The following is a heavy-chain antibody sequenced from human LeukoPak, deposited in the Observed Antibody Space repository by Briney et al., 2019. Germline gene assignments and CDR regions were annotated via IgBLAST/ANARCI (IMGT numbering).Heavy chain of an antibody. V-gene: IGHV4-4*07. J-gene: IGHJ6*03. D-gene: IGHD6-13*01. CDR2: IYSTGTN. Sequence: SETLSLTCSVSGDSIINYYWSWIRQPAGKGLEWPGRIYSTGTNDYNPSVKRRLTMSVDISKRQISLKLTSVTAADTAVYYCTREAMQQFPPYYYYYMDVWGKGTAVTVSS. CDR1: GDSIINYY. CDR3: TREAMQQFPPYYYYYMDV.